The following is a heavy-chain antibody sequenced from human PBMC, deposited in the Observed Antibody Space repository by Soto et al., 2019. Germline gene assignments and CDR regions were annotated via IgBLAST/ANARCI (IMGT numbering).Heavy chain of an antibody. V-gene: IGHV2-5*02. CDR2: IYWDDDK. D-gene: IGHD2-2*01. J-gene: IGHJ4*02. CDR1: GFSLSTSGVG. Sequence: QITLKESGPTLVKPTQPLTLTCTFSGFSLSTSGVGVGWIRQPPGKALEWLALIYWDDDKRYSPSLKSRLTITKDTSKNQVVLTMTNMDPVDTATYYCAHSRYCSSTSCYWVPFDYWGQGTLVTVSS. CDR3: AHSRYCSSTSCYWVPFDY.